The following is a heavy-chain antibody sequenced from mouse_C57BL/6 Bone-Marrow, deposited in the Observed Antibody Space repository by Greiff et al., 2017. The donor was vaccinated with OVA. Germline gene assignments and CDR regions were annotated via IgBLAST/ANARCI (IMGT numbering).Heavy chain of an antibody. J-gene: IGHJ2*01. V-gene: IGHV1-53*01. CDR3: AREDLEFINTPYYFDY. D-gene: IGHD1-1*01. CDR1: GYTFTSYW. CDR2: INPSNGGT. Sequence: QVQLKQPGPELVKPGASVKLSCKASGYTFTSYWMHWVKQRPGQGLEWIGNINPSNGGTNYNEKFKSKATLTVDKSSSTAYMQLSSLTSEDSAVYYWAREDLEFINTPYYFDYGGQGTTLTVSS.